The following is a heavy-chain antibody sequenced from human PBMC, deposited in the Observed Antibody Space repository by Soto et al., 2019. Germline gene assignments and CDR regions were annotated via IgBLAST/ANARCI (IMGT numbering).Heavy chain of an antibody. J-gene: IGHJ3*02. D-gene: IGHD2-15*01. CDR1: GGTFSSYT. CDR2: IIPILGIA. CDR3: ARNGGSYCSGRSCLNDAFDI. V-gene: IGHV1-69*02. Sequence: QVQLVQSGAEVKKPGSSVKVSCKASGGTFSSYTISWVRQAPGQGLEWMGRIIPILGIANYAQKFQGRVTITADKSTSTAYMELSSLRSEDTAVYYCARNGGSYCSGRSCLNDAFDIWGQGTMVTVSS.